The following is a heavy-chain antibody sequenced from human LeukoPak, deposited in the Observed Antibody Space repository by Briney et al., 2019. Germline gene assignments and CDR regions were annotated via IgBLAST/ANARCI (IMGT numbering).Heavy chain of an antibody. CDR2: IYSGGST. J-gene: IGHJ3*01. D-gene: IGHD5-24*01. V-gene: IGHV3-66*01. CDR1: EFTVSSNY. Sequence: GGSLRLSCAASEFTVSSNYMSWVRQAPGKGLVWVSVIYSGGSTYYADSVKGRFTVSRDNSKNTLYLQMNSLRAEDTAIYYCARDIQLSTWGLGTMVTVSS. CDR3: ARDIQLST.